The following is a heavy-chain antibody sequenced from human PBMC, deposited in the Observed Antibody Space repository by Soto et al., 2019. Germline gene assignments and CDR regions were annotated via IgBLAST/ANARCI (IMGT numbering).Heavy chain of an antibody. CDR2: TIGLFGTV. Sequence: QVQLVQSGSEVKQPGSSVKVSCKASGDTLRSTPINGVRQAPGQGLEWMGGTIGLFGTVTYAQRFQGRVTINATESTSTVYKKLSSLTSKDTAVYYCAADYRSSYADIDWIDPWGKGTMTTVSP. V-gene: IGHV1-69*01. CDR3: AADYRSSYADIDWIDP. J-gene: IGHJ5*02. CDR1: GDTLRSTP. D-gene: IGHD3-16*01.